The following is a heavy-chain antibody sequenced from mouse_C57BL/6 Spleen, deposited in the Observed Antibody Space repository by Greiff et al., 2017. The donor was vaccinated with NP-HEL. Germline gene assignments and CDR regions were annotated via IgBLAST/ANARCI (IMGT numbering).Heavy chain of an antibody. J-gene: IGHJ4*01. CDR2: ISNGGGST. D-gene: IGHD1-3*01. Sequence: EVQLVESGGGLVQPGGSLKLSCAASGFTFSDYYMYWVRQTPEKRLEWVAYISNGGGSTYYPDTVKGRFTISRDNAKNTLYLQMSRLKSEDTAMYYCASRFRNYAMDYWGQGTSVTVSS. CDR1: GFTFSDYY. V-gene: IGHV5-12*01. CDR3: ASRFRNYAMDY.